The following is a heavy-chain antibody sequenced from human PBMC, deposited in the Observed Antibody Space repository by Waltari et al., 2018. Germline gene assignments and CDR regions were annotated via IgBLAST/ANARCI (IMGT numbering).Heavy chain of an antibody. Sequence: EVQLVESGGGLVQPGGSLRLSCAASGFTFSRYDRNWVRQAPGKGLEWVSYISSGGTNMFYAESVKGRFTISRDNAKNSLYLHMNSLRVEDTAVYYCARERSVTGKGNLDYWGQGTLVTVSS. CDR3: ARERSVTGKGNLDY. V-gene: IGHV3-48*03. J-gene: IGHJ4*02. D-gene: IGHD3-10*01. CDR2: ISSGGTNM. CDR1: GFTFSRYD.